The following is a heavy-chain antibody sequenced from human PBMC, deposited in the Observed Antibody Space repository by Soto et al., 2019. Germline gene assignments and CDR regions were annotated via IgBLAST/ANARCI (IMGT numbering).Heavy chain of an antibody. J-gene: IGHJ3*02. CDR3: AREGCSGGSCYGPYDAFDI. CDR1: GGTFSSYA. D-gene: IGHD2-15*01. Sequence: SVKVSCRASGGTFSSYAISWVRQAPGQGLEWMGGIIPIFGTANYAQKFQGRVTITADESTSTAYMELSSLRSEDTAVYYCAREGCSGGSCYGPYDAFDIWGQGTMVTVSS. CDR2: IIPIFGTA. V-gene: IGHV1-69*13.